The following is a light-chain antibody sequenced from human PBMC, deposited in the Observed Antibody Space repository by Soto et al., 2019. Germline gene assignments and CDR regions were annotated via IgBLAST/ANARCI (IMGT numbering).Light chain of an antibody. CDR2: EGT. J-gene: IGLJ2*01. CDR1: TTDLGSHNL. CDR3: CSYATTTLL. Sequence: QSALTQPASVSGSPGQSITISCSGATTDLGSHNLVSWYQQHPGKAPKLVIYEGTKRPSGVSTRFSGSKSGNTASLTISGLLPEDEADYHCCSYATTTLLFGGGTKVTV. V-gene: IGLV2-23*01.